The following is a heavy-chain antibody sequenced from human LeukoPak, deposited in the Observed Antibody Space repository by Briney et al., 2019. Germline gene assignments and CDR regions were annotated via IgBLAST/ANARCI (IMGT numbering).Heavy chain of an antibody. D-gene: IGHD2-2*02. CDR1: GASISGYY. Sequence: PSETLSLTCTVSGASISGYYWSWLRQSPGKELEWIGYIHTSGSTRFNPSLQSRVTLSLDTSKDQISLKLTSLSAADTAVYYCARHLSSTSYPFYYYLDVWGKGTTVTVSS. J-gene: IGHJ6*03. V-gene: IGHV4-4*09. CDR3: ARHLSSTSYPFYYYLDV. CDR2: IHTSGST.